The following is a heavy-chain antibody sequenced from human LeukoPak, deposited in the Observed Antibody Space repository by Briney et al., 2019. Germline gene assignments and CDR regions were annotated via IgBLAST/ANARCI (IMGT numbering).Heavy chain of an antibody. Sequence: SGTLSLTCTVSGGSISSYYWSWIRQPPGKGLEWIGYIYYSGSTNYNPSLKSRVTISVDTSKNQFSLKLSSVTAADTAVYYCAREGGGGSLPFDYWGQGTLVTVSS. CDR1: GGSISSYY. CDR3: AREGGGGSLPFDY. V-gene: IGHV4-59*01. CDR2: IYYSGST. D-gene: IGHD3-16*01. J-gene: IGHJ4*02.